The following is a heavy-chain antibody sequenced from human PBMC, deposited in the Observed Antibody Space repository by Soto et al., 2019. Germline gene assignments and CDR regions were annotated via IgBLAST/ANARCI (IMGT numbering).Heavy chain of an antibody. CDR1: GSTFSSYA. V-gene: IGHV3-30-3*01. CDR3: ARDRMATFDY. D-gene: IGHD2-8*01. J-gene: IGHJ4*02. Sequence: GGSLSLACAASGSTFSSYAMHWVRQAPGKGLEWVAVISYDGSNKYYADSVKGRFTISRDNSKNTLYLQMNSLRAEDTAVYYCARDRMATFDYWGQGTLVTVSS. CDR2: ISYDGSNK.